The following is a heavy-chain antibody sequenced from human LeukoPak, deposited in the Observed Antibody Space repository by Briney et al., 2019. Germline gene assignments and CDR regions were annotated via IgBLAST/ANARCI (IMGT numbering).Heavy chain of an antibody. CDR3: ARPHSSSSVWNAFDI. Sequence: GESLKTSCKGSGYSFTSYWIGWVRQMPGKGLEWMGIIYPGDSDTRYSPSFQGQVTISADKSISTAYLQWSSLKASDTAMYYCARPHSSSSVWNAFDIWGQGTMVTVSS. CDR1: GYSFTSYW. CDR2: IYPGDSDT. J-gene: IGHJ3*02. V-gene: IGHV5-51*01. D-gene: IGHD6-6*01.